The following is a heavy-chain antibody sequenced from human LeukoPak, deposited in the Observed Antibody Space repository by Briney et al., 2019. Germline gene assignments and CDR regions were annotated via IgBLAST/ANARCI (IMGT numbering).Heavy chain of an antibody. CDR2: MNLNSGNT. D-gene: IGHD6-19*01. CDR1: GYTFTSYD. J-gene: IGHJ1*01. CDR3: ARGVYSSGSQYFQH. Sequence: ASVKVSCKASGYTFTSYDINWVRQATGQGLEWMGWMNLNSGNTGYAQKFQGRVTMTRNTSISTAYMELSSLRSEDTAVYYCARGVYSSGSQYFQHWGQGTLVTVSS. V-gene: IGHV1-8*01.